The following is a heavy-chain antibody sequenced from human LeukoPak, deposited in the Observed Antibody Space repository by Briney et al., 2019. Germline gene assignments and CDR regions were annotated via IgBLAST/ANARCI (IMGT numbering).Heavy chain of an antibody. Sequence: GGSLRLSCAASGFTFDDYGMSWVRQAPGKGLEWVSGINWNGGSTGYADSVKGRFIISRDNAKNSLYLQMNSLRAEDTALYYCARGDDYGDPLDYWGQGTLVTVSS. CDR1: GFTFDDYG. J-gene: IGHJ4*02. D-gene: IGHD4-17*01. V-gene: IGHV3-20*04. CDR3: ARGDDYGDPLDY. CDR2: INWNGGST.